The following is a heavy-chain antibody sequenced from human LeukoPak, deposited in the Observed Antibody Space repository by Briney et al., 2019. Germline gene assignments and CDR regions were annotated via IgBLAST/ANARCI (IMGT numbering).Heavy chain of an antibody. D-gene: IGHD3-22*01. V-gene: IGHV4-34*01. CDR2: INHSGST. CDR1: GGSISSYY. CDR3: ARGHYYDSSGRFDP. J-gene: IGHJ5*02. Sequence: SETLSLTCTVSGGSISSYYWSWTRQPAGKGLEWIGEINHSGSTNYNPSLKSRVTISVDTSKNRFSLKLSSVTAADTAVYYCARGHYYDSSGRFDPWGQGTLVTVSS.